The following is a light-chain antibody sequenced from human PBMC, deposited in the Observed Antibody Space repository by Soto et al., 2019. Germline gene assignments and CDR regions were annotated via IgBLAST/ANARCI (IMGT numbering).Light chain of an antibody. CDR3: KHYNNWPPWT. V-gene: IGKV3-15*01. CDR2: GAS. Sequence: EIVMTQSPATLSVSPGERATLSCRASQSVTSNLAWYQQKPGQAPRLLIYGASTRATGIPARFSGSGSGTDVTLTISSLQSEDFAVYYCKHYNNWPPWTFGQGTKVEIK. J-gene: IGKJ1*01. CDR1: QSVTSN.